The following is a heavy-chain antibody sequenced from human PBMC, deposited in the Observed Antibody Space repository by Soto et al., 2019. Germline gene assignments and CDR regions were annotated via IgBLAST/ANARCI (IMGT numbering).Heavy chain of an antibody. CDR2: ISYDGSNK. CDR3: ARGPESAEYYYYYGMDV. CDR1: GFTFSSYA. J-gene: IGHJ6*02. Sequence: LRLSCAASGFTFSSYAMHWVRQAPGKGLEWVAVISYDGSNKYYADSVKGRFTISRDNSKNTLYLQMNSLRAEDTAVYYCARGPESAEYYYYYGMDVWGQGTTVTVSS. V-gene: IGHV3-30-3*01. D-gene: IGHD6-19*01.